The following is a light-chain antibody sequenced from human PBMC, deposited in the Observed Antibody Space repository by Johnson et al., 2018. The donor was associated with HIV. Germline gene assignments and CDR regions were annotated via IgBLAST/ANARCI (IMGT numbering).Light chain of an antibody. Sequence: QSVLTQPPSVSGPPGQRVTISCSGSNSNIGSNTVNWYRHLPGTAPKLLIYTYDQRPSGIPDRFSGSKSGTSATLGIPGLQTGDEADYYCGTWDSSLSAYVFGTGTKVTVL. CDR3: GTWDSSLSAYV. CDR2: TYD. V-gene: IGLV1-51*01. CDR1: NSNIGSNT. J-gene: IGLJ1*01.